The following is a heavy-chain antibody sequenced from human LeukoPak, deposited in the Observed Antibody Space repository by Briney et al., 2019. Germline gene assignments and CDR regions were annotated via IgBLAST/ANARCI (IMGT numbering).Heavy chain of an antibody. CDR1: GYTLTELS. Sequence: GASVRVSCKVSGYTLTELSMHWVRQAPGKGLEWMGGFDPEDGETIYAQKFQGRVTMTEDTSTDTAYMELSSLRSEDTAVYYCATDPGAAAGTSDYWGQGTLVTVSS. CDR3: ATDPGAAAGTSDY. V-gene: IGHV1-24*01. D-gene: IGHD6-13*01. CDR2: FDPEDGET. J-gene: IGHJ4*02.